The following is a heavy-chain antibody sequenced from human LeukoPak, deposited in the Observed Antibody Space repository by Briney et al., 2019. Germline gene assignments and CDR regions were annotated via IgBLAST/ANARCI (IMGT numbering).Heavy chain of an antibody. D-gene: IGHD6-13*01. J-gene: IGHJ4*02. Sequence: SETLSLTCTVSGGSISGSSYYWGWIRQPPGKGLEWIGSIYYSGNTYYNPSLNSRVTISVGTSKNQFSLKLSSVTAADTAVYYCAKSNFSSSWEGGFDYWGQGTLVTVSS. CDR2: IYYSGNT. CDR3: AKSNFSSSWEGGFDY. CDR1: GGSISGSSYY. V-gene: IGHV4-39*01.